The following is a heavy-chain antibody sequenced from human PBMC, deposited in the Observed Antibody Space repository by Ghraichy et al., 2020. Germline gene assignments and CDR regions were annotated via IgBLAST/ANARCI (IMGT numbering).Heavy chain of an antibody. CDR3: ATDHPYSSYYDSSGPLGGFDP. CDR1: GYTLTELS. CDR2: FDPEDGET. J-gene: IGHJ5*02. V-gene: IGHV1-24*01. D-gene: IGHD3-22*01. Sequence: ASVKVSCKVSGYTLTELSMHWVRQAPGKGLEWMGGFDPEDGETIYAQKFQGRVTMTEDTSTDTAYMELSSLRSEDTAVYYCATDHPYSSYYDSSGPLGGFDPWGQGTLVTVSS.